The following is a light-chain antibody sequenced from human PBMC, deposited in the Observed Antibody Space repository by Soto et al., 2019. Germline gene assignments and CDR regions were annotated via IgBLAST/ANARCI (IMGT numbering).Light chain of an antibody. CDR2: DVS. V-gene: IGLV2-14*01. CDR1: SNDVGGYNY. Sequence: QSALTQPASVSGSPGQSITISCTGTSNDVGGYNYVSWYQQHPGKAPKLMIFDVSYRPLGVSNRFSGSKSGNTASLTISGLHAEDEADYYCSSYTSSNVIFGGGTKLTVL. J-gene: IGLJ2*01. CDR3: SSYTSSNVI.